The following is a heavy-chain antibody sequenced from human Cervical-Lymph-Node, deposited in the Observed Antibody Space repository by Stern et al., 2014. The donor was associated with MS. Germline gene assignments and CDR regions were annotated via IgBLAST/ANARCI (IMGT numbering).Heavy chain of an antibody. J-gene: IGHJ3*02. CDR1: GLTFSDYY. CDR2: ISYSGSTK. CDR3: ARDRDYYDTNGDAFDI. Sequence: VQLEESGGGLVKPGGSLRLSCAASGLTFSDYYMSWVRQAPGKGLEWVSYISYSGSTKHYADFVKGRFTISRDNAKNSLYLQMNSLRAEDTAVYYCARDRDYYDTNGDAFDIWGQGTMVTVSS. D-gene: IGHD3-22*01. V-gene: IGHV3-11*01.